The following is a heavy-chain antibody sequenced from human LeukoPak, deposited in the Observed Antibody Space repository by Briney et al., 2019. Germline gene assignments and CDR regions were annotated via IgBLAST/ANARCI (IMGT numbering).Heavy chain of an antibody. D-gene: IGHD1-7*01. Sequence: GGSLRLSCAASGFTFISYGMHWVRQAPGKALEWVAFIRYDGSNKYYADSVKGRFTISRDNSKNTLYLQMNSLRAEDTAVYYCARSPLGTNDAFDIWGQGTMVTVSS. V-gene: IGHV3-30*02. CDR1: GFTFISYG. CDR3: ARSPLGTNDAFDI. CDR2: IRYDGSNK. J-gene: IGHJ3*02.